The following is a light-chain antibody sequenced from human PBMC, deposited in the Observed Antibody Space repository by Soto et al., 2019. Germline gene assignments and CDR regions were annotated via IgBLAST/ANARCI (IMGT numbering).Light chain of an antibody. CDR2: DAS. Sequence: DIVLPQSPSTLSVSPWDRATLSCRASQYIGSTIALYQQRSGQAPRLLIFDASIRLPTVPARFSGSVSGTEFTLTISGLQSEDFAVYFCQQYTDRPRTVGQGTKVDI. CDR3: QQYTDRPRT. CDR1: QYIGST. J-gene: IGKJ1*01. V-gene: IGKV3-15*01.